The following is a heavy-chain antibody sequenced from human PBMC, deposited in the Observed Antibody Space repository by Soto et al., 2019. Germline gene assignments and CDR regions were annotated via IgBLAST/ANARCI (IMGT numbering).Heavy chain of an antibody. CDR1: GFTITRYA. Sequence: GRLIRLSRPVAGFTITRYAISWVRQAPGKGLEWVSAISGSGGSTYYADSGKGRFTISRDNSKNTLYLQMNSLRAEDTAVYYCAKTAKWLQLYYLDYWGLGTRVTVSS. V-gene: IGHV3-23*01. D-gene: IGHD5-12*01. J-gene: IGHJ4*02. CDR2: ISGSGGST. CDR3: AKTAKWLQLYYLDY.